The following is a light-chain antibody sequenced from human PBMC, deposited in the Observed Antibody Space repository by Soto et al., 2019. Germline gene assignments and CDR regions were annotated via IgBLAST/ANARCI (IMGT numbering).Light chain of an antibody. CDR2: GGS. CDR3: QQTFSLTIT. J-gene: IGKJ2*01. Sequence: IQMTQSPSSLSASVGDRVTVTCRASENVNGYLNWYRQRPGKAPELLLSGGSSLQSGDPSRFSGSGSGTEYTLTINSLQPEDFASYFCQQTFSLTITFGQGTKVDIX. V-gene: IGKV1-39*01. CDR1: ENVNGY.